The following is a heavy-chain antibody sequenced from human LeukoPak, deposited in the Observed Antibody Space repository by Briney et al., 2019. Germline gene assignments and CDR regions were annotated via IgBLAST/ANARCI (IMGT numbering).Heavy chain of an antibody. Sequence: GASVKVSCKASGYTFTSYGISWVRQAPGQGLEWMGWISAYNGNTNYAQKLQGRVTMTTDTSTSTAYMELRSLRSDDTAVYYCASSHIAAAGSDAFDIWGQGTMVIVSS. J-gene: IGHJ3*02. D-gene: IGHD6-13*01. CDR1: GYTFTSYG. CDR2: ISAYNGNT. V-gene: IGHV1-18*01. CDR3: ASSHIAAAGSDAFDI.